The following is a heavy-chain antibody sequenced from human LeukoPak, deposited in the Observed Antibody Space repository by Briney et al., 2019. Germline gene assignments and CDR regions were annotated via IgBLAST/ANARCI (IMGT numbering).Heavy chain of an antibody. CDR2: ISSSSSYI. V-gene: IGHV3-21*01. D-gene: IGHD3-16*02. CDR3: ARDLVATRLPRVIGPGY. J-gene: IGHJ4*02. Sequence: GGSLRLSXAASGFTFGSYSMNWVRQAPGKGLEWVSSISSSSSYIYYADSVKGRFTISRDNAKNSLYLQMNSLRAEDTAVYYCARDLVATRLPRVIGPGYWGQGTLVTVSS. CDR1: GFTFGSYS.